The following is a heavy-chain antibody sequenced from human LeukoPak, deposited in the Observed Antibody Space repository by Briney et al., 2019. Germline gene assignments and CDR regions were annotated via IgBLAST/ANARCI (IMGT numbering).Heavy chain of an antibody. CDR3: ARDLAGPPQEAFDI. J-gene: IGHJ3*02. CDR1: GLTFSSYW. V-gene: IGHV3-7*01. CDR2: IKQDGSEK. Sequence: GGSLRLSCAAPGLTFSSYWMSWVRQAPGKGLEWVANIKQDGSEKHYVDSVTGRFTISRDNTKNSLYLQMNSLRADDTAVYYCARDLAGPPQEAFDIWGQGTMVTVSS.